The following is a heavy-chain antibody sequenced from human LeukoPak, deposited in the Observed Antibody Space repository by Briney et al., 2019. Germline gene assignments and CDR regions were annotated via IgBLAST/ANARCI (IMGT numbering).Heavy chain of an antibody. CDR2: IYPGDSDT. Sequence: GESLKISCKGSGYSFTRSWIGWVRQMPGKGLEWMGIIYPGDSDTRYSPSFRGQVTISADKSISTAYLQWSSLKASDTAMYYCARSLLADVDPALEYWGQGTLVTVSS. V-gene: IGHV5-51*01. CDR3: ARSLLADVDPALEY. D-gene: IGHD5-18*01. CDR1: GYSFTRSW. J-gene: IGHJ4*02.